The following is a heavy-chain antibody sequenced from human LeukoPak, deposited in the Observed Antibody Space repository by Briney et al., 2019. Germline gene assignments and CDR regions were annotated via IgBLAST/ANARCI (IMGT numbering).Heavy chain of an antibody. CDR1: GFTFSSYV. V-gene: IGHV3-30*14. J-gene: IGHJ5*02. D-gene: IGHD3-22*01. CDR3: AKMYYYDTSGYYYLGWFDP. CDR2: ISYDGSNE. Sequence: GRSLRLSCAASGFTFSSYVMHWVRQAPGKGLEWVAIISYDGSNEYYAGSVKGRFTISRDNSKNTLYLQMNSLRAEDTAVYYCAKMYYYDTSGYYYLGWFDPWGQGTLVTVSS.